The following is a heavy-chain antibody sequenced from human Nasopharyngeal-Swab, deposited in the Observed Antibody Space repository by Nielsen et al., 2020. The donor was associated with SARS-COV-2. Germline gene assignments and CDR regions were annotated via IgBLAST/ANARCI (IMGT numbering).Heavy chain of an antibody. CDR2: LSGTGEST. D-gene: IGHD6-13*01. V-gene: IGHV3-23*01. Sequence: WIRQPPGKGLEWVSTLSGTGESTYYADSVTGRFAISRDNSDNTLYLQMHGLRAEDTAIYFCAKARAAAGLSFYYYMDVWGKGTTVTVSS. J-gene: IGHJ6*03. CDR3: AKARAAAGLSFYYYMDV.